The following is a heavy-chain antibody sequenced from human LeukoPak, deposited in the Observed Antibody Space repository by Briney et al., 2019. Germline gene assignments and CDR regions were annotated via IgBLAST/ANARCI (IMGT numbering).Heavy chain of an antibody. J-gene: IGHJ6*02. D-gene: IGHD4-4*01. CDR1: GGTFSSYA. CDR2: IIPILGIA. V-gene: IGHV1-69*04. CDR3: ARGATVTYRNYYYYGMDV. Sequence: SVNVSCKSSGGTFSSYAISWVRQAPGQGLEWMGMIIPILGIANYAQKFQGRVTITTDKSTSTAYMELSSLRYEDTAVYYCARGATVTYRNYYYYGMDVWGQGTTVTVSS.